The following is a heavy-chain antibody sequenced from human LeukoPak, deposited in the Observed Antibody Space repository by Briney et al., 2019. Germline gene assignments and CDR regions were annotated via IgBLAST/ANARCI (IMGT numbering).Heavy chain of an antibody. CDR3: AVSTRALAPSSEWLLSTPSHYYYMDV. Sequence: SETLSLTCSVSGGSISSSSYYWGWIRQPPGTGLEWVGSSYSSGSTTYNPSLRRRVTISLDTFKNKFSLRLTSVTAADTAVYYCAVSTRALAPSSEWLLSTPSHYYYMDVWGKGTTVTVSS. D-gene: IGHD3-3*01. CDR1: GGSISSSSYY. J-gene: IGHJ6*03. V-gene: IGHV4-39*07. CDR2: SYSSGST.